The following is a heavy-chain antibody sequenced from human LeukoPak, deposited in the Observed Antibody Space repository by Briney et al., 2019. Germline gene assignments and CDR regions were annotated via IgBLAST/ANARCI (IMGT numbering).Heavy chain of an antibody. CDR2: ISSSSSYI. CDR3: ASRGYCSSTSCYAPYFDY. J-gene: IGHJ4*02. D-gene: IGHD2-2*03. CDR1: GFTFSSYR. Sequence: GGSLRLSCAASGFTFSSYRMNWVRQAPGKGLEWVSSISSSSSYIYYADSVKGRFTISRDNAKNSLYLQMNSLRAEDTAVYYCASRGYCSSTSCYAPYFDYWGQGTLVTVSS. V-gene: IGHV3-21*01.